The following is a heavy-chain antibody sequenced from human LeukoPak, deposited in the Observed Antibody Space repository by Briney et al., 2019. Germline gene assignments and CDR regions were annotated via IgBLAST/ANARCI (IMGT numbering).Heavy chain of an antibody. J-gene: IGHJ3*02. D-gene: IGHD6-19*01. V-gene: IGHV3-30*02. CDR3: ARDSSRVAGPSDI. Sequence: GGSLRLSCAASGFIFSSYGMHWVRQAPGKGLEWVAFIRYDESNKYYVDSVKGRFTISRDNSKNTLYLQMTSLRAEDTAVYYCARDSSRVAGPSDIWGQGTMVTVSS. CDR2: IRYDESNK. CDR1: GFIFSSYG.